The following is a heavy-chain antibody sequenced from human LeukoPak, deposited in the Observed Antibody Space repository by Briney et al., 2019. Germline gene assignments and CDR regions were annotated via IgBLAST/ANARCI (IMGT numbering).Heavy chain of an antibody. J-gene: IGHJ6*02. CDR1: GFTFSSYG. D-gene: IGHD3-16*01. V-gene: IGHV3-33*01. CDR2: VWYDGSNK. CDR3: ARGGGLDV. Sequence: GGSLRLSCAASGFTFSSYGMHWVRQAPGKGLEWVAVVWYDGSNKYYADSVKGRFTISRDNSKNTLYLQMNSLRAEDTAVYFCARGGGLDVWGQGATVTVSS.